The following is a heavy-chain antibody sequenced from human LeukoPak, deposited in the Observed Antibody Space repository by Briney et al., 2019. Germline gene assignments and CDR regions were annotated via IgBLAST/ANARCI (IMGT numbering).Heavy chain of an antibody. CDR2: INPNSGGT. CDR1: GYTFTGYY. D-gene: IGHD3-10*01. J-gene: IGHJ6*02. Sequence: ASVKVSCKASGYTFTGYYMHWVRQAPGQGLEWMGWINPNSGGTNHAQKFQGRVTMTRDTSTSTVYMELSSLRSEDTAVYYCARDRIMVRGVIGRRYYYGMDVWGQGTTVTVSS. V-gene: IGHV1-2*02. CDR3: ARDRIMVRGVIGRRYYYGMDV.